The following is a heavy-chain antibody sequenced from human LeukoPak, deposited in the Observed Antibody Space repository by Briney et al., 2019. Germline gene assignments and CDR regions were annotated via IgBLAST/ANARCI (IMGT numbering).Heavy chain of an antibody. CDR3: ARGPYGSGIYYKYYYFDY. J-gene: IGHJ4*02. CDR1: SGSVSSGGYY. CDR2: SYYSGST. Sequence: PSETLSLTCTVSSGSVSSGGYYWTWIRQPPGKGLEWFGYSYYSGSTNYNPSLESRVTISVDTSKNQFSLKLSSVTAADTAVYYCARGPYGSGIYYKYYYFDYWGQGTLVTVSS. V-gene: IGHV4-61*08. D-gene: IGHD3-10*01.